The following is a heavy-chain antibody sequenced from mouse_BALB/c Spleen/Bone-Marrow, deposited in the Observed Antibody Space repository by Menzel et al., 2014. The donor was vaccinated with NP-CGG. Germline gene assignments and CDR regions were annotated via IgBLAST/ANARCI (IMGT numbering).Heavy chain of an antibody. CDR2: INPSNGGT. CDR3: IRSAGTGFAY. V-gene: IGHV1-53*01. CDR1: GYTFTSYY. Sequence: QVQLKESGTELVKPGASVKLSCKASGYTFTSYYMFWVKQRPGQGLEWIGEINPSNGGTVFNEKFKSEVTLTVDKSSSTAYIQLSGLASEDSAVYYCIRSAGTGFAYWGQGTLVTVS. D-gene: IGHD3-3*01. J-gene: IGHJ3*01.